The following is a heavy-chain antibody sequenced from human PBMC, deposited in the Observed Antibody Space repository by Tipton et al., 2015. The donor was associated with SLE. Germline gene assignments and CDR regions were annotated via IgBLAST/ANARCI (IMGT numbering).Heavy chain of an antibody. CDR3: ATHVAESPWASTKDIYYFDS. D-gene: IGHD1-14*01. J-gene: IGHJ4*02. CDR2: IYYSGST. CDR1: GGSISSSSYY. Sequence: TLSLTCTVSGGSISSSSYYWGWIRQPPGKGLEWIGSIYYSGSTYYNPSLKSRVTISVDTSKNHFSLKLDSVSAADAAVCYCATHVAESPWASTKDIYYFDSWGQGTLVTVSS. V-gene: IGHV4-39*02.